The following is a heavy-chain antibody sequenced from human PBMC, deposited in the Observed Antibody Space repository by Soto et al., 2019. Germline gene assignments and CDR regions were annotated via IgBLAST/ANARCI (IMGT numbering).Heavy chain of an antibody. J-gene: IGHJ4*02. CDR2: IYYSGST. D-gene: IGHD6-13*01. CDR1: GGSISSGDYY. CDR3: ARDPHLAAGIDY. Sequence: PSETLSLTCTVSGGSISSGDYYWSWIRQPPGKGLEWIGYIYYSGSTYYNPSLKSRVTISVDTSKNQFSLKLSSVTAADTAVYYCARDPHLAAGIDYWGQGTLVTVSS. V-gene: IGHV4-30-4*01.